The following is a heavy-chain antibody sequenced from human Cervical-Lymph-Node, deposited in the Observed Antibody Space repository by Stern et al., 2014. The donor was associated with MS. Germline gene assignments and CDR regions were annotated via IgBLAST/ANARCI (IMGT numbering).Heavy chain of an antibody. V-gene: IGHV1-69*01. Sequence: VQLVQSGAEVKEPGSSVKVSCTASGGTSSRHAISWVRQAPGQGLEWMGCIIPGFSTTYYAQKFQGRVKITADDSTSTTVLELSGLTSNDTALYYWARRGSARRGSGWLDPLGQGTLVIVSS. CDR1: GGTSSRHA. CDR2: IIPGFSTT. J-gene: IGHJ5*02. CDR3: ARRGSARRGSGWLDP. D-gene: IGHD3-10*01.